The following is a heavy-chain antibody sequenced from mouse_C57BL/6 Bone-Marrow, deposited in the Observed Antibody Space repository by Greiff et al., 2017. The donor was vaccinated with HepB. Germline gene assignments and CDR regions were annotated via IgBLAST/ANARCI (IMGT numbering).Heavy chain of an antibody. V-gene: IGHV1-20*01. J-gene: IGHJ2*01. Sequence: EVQLVESGPELVKPGDSVKISCKASGYSFTGYFMNWVMQSHGKSLEWIGRINPYNGDTFYNQKFKGKATLTVDKSSSTAHMELRSLTSEDSAVYYCARDGYYLYFDYWGQGTTLTVSS. D-gene: IGHD2-3*01. CDR3: ARDGYYLYFDY. CDR1: GYSFTGYF. CDR2: INPYNGDT.